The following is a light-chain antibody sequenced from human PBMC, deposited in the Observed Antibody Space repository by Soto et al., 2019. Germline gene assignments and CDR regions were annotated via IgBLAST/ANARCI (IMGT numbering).Light chain of an antibody. Sequence: VIWMTQSPSFLSASTGDSVTITCRVSQGISTYLAWYQQKPGKAPDLLIFAASTLQTGIPSRFSGSGSGTEFTLTIRSLQSDDFATYYCQQYYTFPRTFGQGTKVEVK. CDR2: AAS. V-gene: IGKV1D-8*01. CDR3: QQYYTFPRT. J-gene: IGKJ1*01. CDR1: QGISTY.